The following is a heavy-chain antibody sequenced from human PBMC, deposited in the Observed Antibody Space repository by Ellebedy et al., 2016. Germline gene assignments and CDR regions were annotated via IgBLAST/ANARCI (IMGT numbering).Heavy chain of an antibody. D-gene: IGHD2-21*01. Sequence: GESLKISXAASGFTFSSYSMNWVRQAPGKGLEWVSSISSCSSYIYYADSVKGRFTISRDNAKNSLYLQMNSLRAEDTAVYYCAREVTVIAIDYFDYWGQGTLVTVSS. J-gene: IGHJ4*02. CDR2: ISSCSSYI. CDR3: AREVTVIAIDYFDY. V-gene: IGHV3-21*01. CDR1: GFTFSSYS.